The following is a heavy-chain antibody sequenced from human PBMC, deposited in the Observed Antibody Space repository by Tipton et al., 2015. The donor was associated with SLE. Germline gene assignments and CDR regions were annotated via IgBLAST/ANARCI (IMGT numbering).Heavy chain of an antibody. D-gene: IGHD7-27*01. CDR2: IYYSGST. V-gene: IGHV4-39*07. CDR3: ARDELTAGYFDL. J-gene: IGHJ2*01. CDR1: GGSISSSSYY. Sequence: TLSLTCTVSGGSISSSSYYWGWIRQPPGKGLEWIGIIYYSGSTYYNPSLKSRVTISVDTSKNQFSLKLSSVTAADTAVYYCARDELTAGYFDLWGRGTRVTVSS.